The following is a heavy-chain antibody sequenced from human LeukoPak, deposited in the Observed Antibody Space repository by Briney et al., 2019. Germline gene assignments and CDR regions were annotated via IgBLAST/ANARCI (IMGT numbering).Heavy chain of an antibody. Sequence: GGSLRLSCAASGFTLSSYSMNWVRQAPGKGLEWVSSISSSSSYIYYADSVKGRFTISRDNHKNMLYLQMNSLRAEDTAVYFCARDNYYGSGRPVDHWGQGTLVTVSS. CDR1: GFTLSSYS. CDR3: ARDNYYGSGRPVDH. D-gene: IGHD3-10*01. CDR2: ISSSSSYI. V-gene: IGHV3-21*06. J-gene: IGHJ4*02.